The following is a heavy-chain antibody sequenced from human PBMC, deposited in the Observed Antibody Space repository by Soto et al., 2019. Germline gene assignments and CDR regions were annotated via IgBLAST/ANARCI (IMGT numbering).Heavy chain of an antibody. J-gene: IGHJ5*02. Sequence: GASVKVPCKASGGTFSSYAISWVRQAPGQGLEWMGGIIPIFGTANYAQKFQGRVTITADESTSTAYMELSSLRSEDTAVYYCARDKGRDIAARPIWFDPWGHGTLVTVSS. V-gene: IGHV1-69*13. CDR2: IIPIFGTA. CDR3: ARDKGRDIAARPIWFDP. D-gene: IGHD6-6*01. CDR1: GGTFSSYA.